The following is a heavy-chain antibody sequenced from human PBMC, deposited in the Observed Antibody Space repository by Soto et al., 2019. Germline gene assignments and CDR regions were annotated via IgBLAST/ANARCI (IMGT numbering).Heavy chain of an antibody. Sequence: ASVKVSCKASGGTFRNYPINWVRQAPGQGLEWMGSIFPLTDIPDYAQNFQARLTISADKSTSTAYMELSSLTSDDTAMYFCARGPLVVLNYFESWGQGTLVTV. V-gene: IGHV1-69*04. CDR2: IFPLTDIP. CDR1: GGTFRNYP. J-gene: IGHJ4*02. CDR3: ARGPLVVLNYFES.